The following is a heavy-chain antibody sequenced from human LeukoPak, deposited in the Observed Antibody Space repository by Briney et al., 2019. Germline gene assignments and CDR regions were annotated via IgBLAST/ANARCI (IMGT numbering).Heavy chain of an antibody. J-gene: IGHJ4*02. Sequence: GRSLRLSCAASGFTFDDYAMHWVRQAPGKGLEWVSGISWNSGSIGYADSVKGRFTISRDNAKNSLYLQMNSLRAEDTAVYYCLGYCSSTSCYGEIGYWGQGTLVTVSS. CDR2: ISWNSGSI. CDR3: LGYCSSTSCYGEIGY. D-gene: IGHD2-2*01. V-gene: IGHV3-9*01. CDR1: GFTFDDYA.